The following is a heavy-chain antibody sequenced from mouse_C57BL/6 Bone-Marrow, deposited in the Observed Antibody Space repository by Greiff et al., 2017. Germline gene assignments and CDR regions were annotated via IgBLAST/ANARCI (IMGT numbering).Heavy chain of an antibody. J-gene: IGHJ2*01. CDR2: ISSGSSTI. Sequence: EVHLVESGGGLVKPGGSLKLSCAASGFTFSDYGMHWVRQAPEKGLEWVAYISSGSSTIYYADTVKGRFTISRDNAKNTLFLQMTSLRSEDTAMYYCATPIVTPYYFDYWGQGTTLTVSS. D-gene: IGHD2-5*01. CDR3: ATPIVTPYYFDY. CDR1: GFTFSDYG. V-gene: IGHV5-17*01.